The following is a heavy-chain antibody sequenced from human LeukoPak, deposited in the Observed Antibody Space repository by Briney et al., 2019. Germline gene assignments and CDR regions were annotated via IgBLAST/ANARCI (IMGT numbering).Heavy chain of an antibody. CDR1: GFAAGFTFSTSY. V-gene: IGHV3-7*01. Sequence: GGSLRLSCETSGFAAGFTFSTSYMTWVRQAPGMGLEWVAEIGPDGSGPVYVDSVKGRFTISRDNAKNSLYLQMNSLRVEETAVYYCARDFSWRQFDYWGLGTLVTVSS. CDR3: ARDFSWRQFDY. CDR2: IGPDGSGP. J-gene: IGHJ4*02.